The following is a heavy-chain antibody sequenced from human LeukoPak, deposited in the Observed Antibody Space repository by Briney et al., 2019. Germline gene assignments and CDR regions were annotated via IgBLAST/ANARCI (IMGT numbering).Heavy chain of an antibody. Sequence: GASLQISFKTSGYSFTTYWIGWVRRMPGTGLEWVGAIYPDDSDTRYSPSFQGQVVISADRSIRTAYLQWNTLKTSDTAMYYCVRQRGASGTINHFDPWGQGTLVTVSS. J-gene: IGHJ5*02. CDR3: VRQRGASGTINHFDP. CDR2: IYPDDSDT. V-gene: IGHV5-51*01. CDR1: GYSFTTYW. D-gene: IGHD3-10*01.